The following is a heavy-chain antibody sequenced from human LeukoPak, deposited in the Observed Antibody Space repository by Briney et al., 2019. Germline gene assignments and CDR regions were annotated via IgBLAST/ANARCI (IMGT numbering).Heavy chain of an antibody. D-gene: IGHD5-12*01. J-gene: IGHJ4*02. Sequence: SETLSLTCTVSGVSINNYYWSWVRQPPGKGLEWIGYIYYSRSTNYIPSLKSRVTISLDTSKNQFSLKLSSVTAADTAVYYCAREGVATIGAIDYWGQGTPVTVSS. CDR3: AREGVATIGAIDY. CDR2: IYYSRST. CDR1: GVSINNYY. V-gene: IGHV4-59*01.